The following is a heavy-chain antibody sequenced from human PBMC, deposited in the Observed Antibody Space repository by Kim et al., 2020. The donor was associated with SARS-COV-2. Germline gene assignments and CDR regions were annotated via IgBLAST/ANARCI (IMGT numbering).Heavy chain of an antibody. J-gene: IGHJ3*02. CDR2: ISSSSSYI. V-gene: IGHV3-21*01. CDR3: ARAGYSSSSDAFDI. Sequence: GGSLRLSCAASGFTFSSYSMNWVRQAPGKGLEWVSSISSSSSYIYYADSVKGRFTISRDNAKNSLYLQMNSLRAEDTALYYCARAGYSSSSDAFDIWGQGTMVTVSS. CDR1: GFTFSSYS. D-gene: IGHD6-6*01.